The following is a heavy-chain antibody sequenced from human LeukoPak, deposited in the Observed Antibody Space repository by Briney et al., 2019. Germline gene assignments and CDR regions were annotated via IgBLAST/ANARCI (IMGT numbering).Heavy chain of an antibody. J-gene: IGHJ6*02. CDR3: ARDGGGYSYGYYYYGMDV. Sequence: SETLSPTYPVSAGSISSHYWGWIRQPAGKGLEWIVRIYTSGRTNSHPSLKSRVTMSVDTSKNQFSLKLSSVTAADTAVYYCARDGGGYSYGYYYYGMDVWGQGTTVTVSS. D-gene: IGHD5-18*01. CDR2: IYTSGRT. CDR1: AGSISSHY. V-gene: IGHV4-4*07.